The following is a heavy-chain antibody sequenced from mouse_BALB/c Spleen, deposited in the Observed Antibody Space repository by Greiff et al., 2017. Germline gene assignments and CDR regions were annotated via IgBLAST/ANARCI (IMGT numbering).Heavy chain of an antibody. D-gene: IGHD2-1*01. CDR1: GYTFTSYW. CDR2: INPSTGYT. V-gene: IGHV1-7*01. CDR3: ARGSYGNYYAMDY. Sequence: VQLQQSGAELAKPGASVKMSCKASGYTFTSYWMHWVKQRPGQGLEWIGYINPSTGYTEYNQKFKDKATLTADKSSSTAYMQLSSLTSEDSAVYFCARGSYGNYYAMDYWGQGTSVTVSS. J-gene: IGHJ4*01.